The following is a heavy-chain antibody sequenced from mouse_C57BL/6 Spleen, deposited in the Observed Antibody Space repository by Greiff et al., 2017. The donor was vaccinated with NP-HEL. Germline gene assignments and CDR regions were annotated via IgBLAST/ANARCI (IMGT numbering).Heavy chain of an antibody. CDR1: GYTFTSYD. CDR2: IYPRDGST. CDR3: AREGGYYYGSSYNFDY. V-gene: IGHV1-85*01. D-gene: IGHD1-1*01. J-gene: IGHJ2*01. Sequence: QVQLQQSGPELVKPGASVKLSCKASGYTFTSYDINWVKQRPGQGLEWIGWIYPRDGSTKYNAKFKGKATLTVDTSSSTAYMELHSLTSEDSAVYFCAREGGYYYGSSYNFDYWGQGTTLTVSS.